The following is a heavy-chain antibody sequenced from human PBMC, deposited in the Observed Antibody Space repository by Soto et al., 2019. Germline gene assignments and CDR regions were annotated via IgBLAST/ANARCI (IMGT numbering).Heavy chain of an antibody. V-gene: IGHV3-30*18. CDR1: GFTFSNYD. D-gene: IGHD2-15*01. CDR2: ISYDGSNK. J-gene: IGHJ4*02. CDR3: AKAAATYYCSGGYCYNYYFDS. Sequence: LRLSCAASGFTFSNYDMHWVRQAPGKGLEWVAVISYDGSNKYYADSVRGRFTISRDNSKNTLYLQMNSLRADDTAVYYCAKAAATYYCSGGYCYNYYFDSWGQGTLVTVSS.